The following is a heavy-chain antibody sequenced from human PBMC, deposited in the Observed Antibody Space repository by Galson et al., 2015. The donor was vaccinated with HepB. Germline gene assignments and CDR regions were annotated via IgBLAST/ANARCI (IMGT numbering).Heavy chain of an antibody. CDR1: GYTFTSYA. CDR2: MNTNTGNP. D-gene: IGHD5-18*01. CDR3: AAGRGYSYGHPDY. Sequence: SVKVSCKASGYTFTSYAMNWARQAPGQGLEWMGWMNTNTGNPTYAQGFTGRFVFSLDTSVSTAYLQIGSLKAEDTAVYYCAAGRGYSYGHPDYWGQGTLVTVSS. V-gene: IGHV7-4-1*01. J-gene: IGHJ4*02.